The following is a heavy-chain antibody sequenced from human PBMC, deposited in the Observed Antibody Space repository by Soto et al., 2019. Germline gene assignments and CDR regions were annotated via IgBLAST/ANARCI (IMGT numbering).Heavy chain of an antibody. CDR2: IIPIFGTA. Sequence: GASVKVSCKASGGTFSSYAISWVRRAPGQGLEWMGGIIPIFGTANYAQKFQGRVTITADESTSTAYMELSSLRSEDTAVYYCARVPRGVGYCSGGSCYSFGYYYYGMDVWGQGTTVTVSS. D-gene: IGHD2-15*01. CDR3: ARVPRGVGYCSGGSCYSFGYYYYGMDV. CDR1: GGTFSSYA. J-gene: IGHJ6*02. V-gene: IGHV1-69*13.